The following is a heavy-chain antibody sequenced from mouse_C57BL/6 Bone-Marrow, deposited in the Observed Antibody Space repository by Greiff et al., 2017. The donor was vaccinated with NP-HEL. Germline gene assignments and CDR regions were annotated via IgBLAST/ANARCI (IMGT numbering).Heavy chain of an antibody. Sequence: VQLQQSGTVLARPGASVKMSCKTSGYTFTSYWMHWVKQRPGQGLECIGAIYPGNSDTSYNQKFKGKAKLTAVTSASTAYMELSSLTNEDSAVYYCTRWNYGYDGAWFAYWGQGTLVTVSA. J-gene: IGHJ3*01. CDR1: GYTFTSYW. D-gene: IGHD2-2*01. V-gene: IGHV1-5*01. CDR2: IYPGNSDT. CDR3: TRWNYGYDGAWFAY.